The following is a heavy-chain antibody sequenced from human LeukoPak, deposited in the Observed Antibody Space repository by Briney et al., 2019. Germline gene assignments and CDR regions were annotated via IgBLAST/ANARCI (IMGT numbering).Heavy chain of an antibody. D-gene: IGHD5-12*01. J-gene: IGHJ4*02. CDR3: AKASGGGYVGDFDY. V-gene: IGHV3-9*01. CDR1: GFTFDDYA. Sequence: QPGGSLRLSCAASGFTFDDYAMHWVRQAPGKGLEWVSGISWNSGSIGYADSVKGRFTISRDNAKNSLYLQMNSLRAEDTALYYCAKASGGGYVGDFDYWGQGTLVTVSS. CDR2: ISWNSGSI.